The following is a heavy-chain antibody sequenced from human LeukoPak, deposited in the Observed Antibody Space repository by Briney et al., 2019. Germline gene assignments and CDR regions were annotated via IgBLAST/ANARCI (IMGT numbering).Heavy chain of an antibody. D-gene: IGHD3-22*01. CDR3: ASEGSYYDSSGYYYPFDY. Sequence: SQTLSLTCTVSCGSISSGSYYWSWIRQPAGKGLEWIGRIYTSGSTNYNPSLKSRVTMSVDTSKNQFSLKLSSVTAADTAVYYCASEGSYYDSSGYYYPFDYWGQGTLVTVSS. CDR1: CGSISSGSYY. CDR2: IYTSGST. J-gene: IGHJ4*02. V-gene: IGHV4-61*02.